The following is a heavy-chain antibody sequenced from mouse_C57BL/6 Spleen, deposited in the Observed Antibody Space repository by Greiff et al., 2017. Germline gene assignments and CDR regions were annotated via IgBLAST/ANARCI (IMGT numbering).Heavy chain of an antibody. CDR2: INPYNGGT. V-gene: IGHV1-19*01. CDR1: GYTFTDYY. D-gene: IGHD1-1*01. Sequence: EVQLQQSGPVLVKPGASVKMSCKASGYTFTDYYMNWVKQSHGKRLEWIGVINPYNGGTSYNQNFKGKAKLTVDKSSSTAYMELNSLTSEDSAVYYCARDYDSSHFDYWGQGTTLTVSS. J-gene: IGHJ2*01. CDR3: ARDYDSSHFDY.